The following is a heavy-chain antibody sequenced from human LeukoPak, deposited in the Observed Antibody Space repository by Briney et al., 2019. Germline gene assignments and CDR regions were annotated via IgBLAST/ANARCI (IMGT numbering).Heavy chain of an antibody. CDR2: ISGFNGAT. CDR3: ARALPGAATAHNWFDP. Sequence: GASVRVSCKASGYAFTIYGICWVRQAPGQGLEWVGRISGFNGATNYAQKFQGRVTSTIDTSTNTTYMDMRTVTADETRIYYCARALPGAATAHNWFDPGGEGTRVPVSS. CDR1: GYAFTIYG. D-gene: IGHD6-13*01. V-gene: IGHV1-18*01. J-gene: IGHJ5*02.